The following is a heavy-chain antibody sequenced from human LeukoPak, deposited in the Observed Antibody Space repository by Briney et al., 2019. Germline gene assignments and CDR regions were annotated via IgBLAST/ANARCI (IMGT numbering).Heavy chain of an antibody. D-gene: IGHD2-2*01. CDR3: ASSSGSTSYYYYGMDV. CDR1: GGSFSGYY. J-gene: IGHJ6*02. V-gene: IGHV4-34*01. Sequence: SETLSLTCAVYGGSFSGYYWSWIRQPPGKGLEWIGEINHSGSTNYNPSLKSRVTISVDTSKNQFSLKLSSVAAADTAVYYCASSSGSTSYYYYGMDVWGQGTTVTVSS. CDR2: INHSGST.